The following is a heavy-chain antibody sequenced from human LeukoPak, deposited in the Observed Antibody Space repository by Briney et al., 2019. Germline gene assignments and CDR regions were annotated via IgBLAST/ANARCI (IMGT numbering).Heavy chain of an antibody. V-gene: IGHV1-69*05. Sequence: SVKVSCKASGATFSSYSITWVRQAPGQGLEWMGGIMPLFNTANYAQQFQGRVTITTDESTSTAYMELSSLRFEDTAMYYCARVDRYHYYLDVWGKGTTVTVSS. CDR1: GATFSSYS. CDR3: ARVDRYHYYLDV. J-gene: IGHJ6*03. CDR2: IMPLFNTA.